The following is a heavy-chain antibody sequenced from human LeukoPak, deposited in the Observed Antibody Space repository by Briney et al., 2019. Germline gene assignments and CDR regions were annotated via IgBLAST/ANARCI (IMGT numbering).Heavy chain of an antibody. CDR3: ARGSRYSGSYYLDY. J-gene: IGHJ4*02. D-gene: IGHD1-26*01. Sequence: ASVKVSCKASGYTFTSYDINWVRQATGQGLEWMGWMNPNSGNTGYAQKFQGRVTMTRNTSISTAYMELSSLRSEDTAVYYCARGSRYSGSYYLDYWGQGTLVTVSS. CDR1: GYTFTSYD. CDR2: MNPNSGNT. V-gene: IGHV1-8*01.